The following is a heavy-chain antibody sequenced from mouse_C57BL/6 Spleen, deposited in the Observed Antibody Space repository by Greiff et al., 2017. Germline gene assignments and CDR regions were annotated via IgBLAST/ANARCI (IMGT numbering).Heavy chain of an antibody. CDR3: ASLHYDYDVGFAY. CDR1: GYTFTGYW. CDR2: ILPGSGCT. Sequence: QVQLQQSGAELMKPGASVKLSCKATGYTFTGYWIEWVKQRPGHGLEWIGEILPGSGCTNYNEKFKGKATFTADTSSNTAYMQLSSLTTEDSAIYYCASLHYDYDVGFAYWGQGTLVTVSA. V-gene: IGHV1-9*01. D-gene: IGHD2-4*01. J-gene: IGHJ3*01.